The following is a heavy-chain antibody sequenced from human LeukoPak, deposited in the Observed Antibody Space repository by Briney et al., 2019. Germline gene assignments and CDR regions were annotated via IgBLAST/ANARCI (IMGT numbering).Heavy chain of an antibody. Sequence: GGSLRLSWAASGFTFSSHWMTWVRQAPGKGPEWVASINKDGSEQYYVDSVKGRFTISRDNAKNSLSLQVSSLRAEDTAVYYCTRGGATSSWYWFFWGQGTLVTVSS. J-gene: IGHJ4*02. CDR2: INKDGSEQ. D-gene: IGHD6-13*01. V-gene: IGHV3-7*01. CDR1: GFTFSSHW. CDR3: TRGGATSSWYWFF.